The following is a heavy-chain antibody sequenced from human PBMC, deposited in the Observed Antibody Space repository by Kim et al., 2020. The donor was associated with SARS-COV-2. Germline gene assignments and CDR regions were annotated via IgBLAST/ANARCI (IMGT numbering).Heavy chain of an antibody. J-gene: IGHJ2*01. V-gene: IGHV3-30*18. Sequence: GGSLILSCAASGFTFSSYGMHWVRQAPGKGLEWVAVISYDGSNKYYADSVKGRFTISRDNSKNTLYLQMNSLRAEDTAVYYCAKEEVGSGWRGYFDLWGR. D-gene: IGHD6-19*01. CDR3: AKEEVGSGWRGYFDL. CDR2: ISYDGSNK. CDR1: GFTFSSYG.